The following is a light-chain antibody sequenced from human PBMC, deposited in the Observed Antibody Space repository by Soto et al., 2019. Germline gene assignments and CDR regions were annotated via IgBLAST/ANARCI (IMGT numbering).Light chain of an antibody. CDR3: QHYNSYSEA. V-gene: IGKV1-5*03. CDR2: KAS. Sequence: DIQMTQSPSTLSGSVGDRVTITCRASQTRSSWLAWYQQKPGKAPKLLIYKASTLKSGVPSRFSGSGSGTEFTLTISSLQPDDFATYYCQHYNSYSEAFGQGTKVELK. CDR1: QTRSSW. J-gene: IGKJ1*01.